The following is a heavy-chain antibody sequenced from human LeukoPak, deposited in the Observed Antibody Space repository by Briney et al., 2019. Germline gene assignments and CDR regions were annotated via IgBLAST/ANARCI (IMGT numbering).Heavy chain of an antibody. CDR1: GGSISSSSYY. Sequence: SETLSLTCTVSGGSISSSSYYWGRIRQPPGKGLEWIGSIYYSGSTYYNPSLKSRVTISVDTSKNQFSLKLSSVTAADTAVYYCARHSNYYDSSGYDVGPYNWFDPWGQGTLVTVSS. J-gene: IGHJ5*02. V-gene: IGHV4-39*01. D-gene: IGHD3-22*01. CDR3: ARHSNYYDSSGYDVGPYNWFDP. CDR2: IYYSGST.